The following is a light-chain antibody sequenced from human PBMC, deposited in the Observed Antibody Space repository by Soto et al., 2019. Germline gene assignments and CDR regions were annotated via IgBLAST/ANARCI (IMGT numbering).Light chain of an antibody. V-gene: IGLV2-14*01. CDR3: FSFTTTSSHV. CDR1: SSDIGAYDY. Sequence: QSALAQPASLSGSPGQSITISCTGTSSDIGAYDYVSWFQQHPGKAPKLMISEVNNRPSGVSNRFHGSKSGNTAYLTISGLQVEHEAEYSCFSFTTTSSHVFGNGTKVTV. J-gene: IGLJ1*01. CDR2: EVN.